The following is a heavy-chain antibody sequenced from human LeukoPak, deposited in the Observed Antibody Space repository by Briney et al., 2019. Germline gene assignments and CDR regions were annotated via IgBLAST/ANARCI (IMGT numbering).Heavy chain of an antibody. J-gene: IGHJ5*02. V-gene: IGHV1-18*01. Sequence: ASVKVSCKASGYSFVGYGITWVRQAPGQGLEWMGWFNPENGNTNYAQKVQGRVTMTADTSTSTSYMELRSLRSDDTAVYYCARDFPPGIAAAGTEGDWFDPWGQGTLVTVSS. CDR2: FNPENGNT. CDR1: GYSFVGYG. CDR3: ARDFPPGIAAAGTEGDWFDP. D-gene: IGHD6-13*01.